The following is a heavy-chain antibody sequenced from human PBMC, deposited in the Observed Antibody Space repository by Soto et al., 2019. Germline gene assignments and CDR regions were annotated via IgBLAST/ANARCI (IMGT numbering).Heavy chain of an antibody. CDR3: TRHMVSPGSGYFSGAY. J-gene: IGHJ4*02. CDR2: IYPADSET. D-gene: IGHD5-12*01. CDR1: GYSFSTYS. V-gene: IGHV5-51*01. Sequence: GESLKISFKSSGYSFSTYSIAWVRQMPGKGLEWVGLIYPADSETKYSPALQGRVTISADKSITTTYLQWSSLKASDSAIYYCTRHMVSPGSGYFSGAYWGQGTLVTVSS.